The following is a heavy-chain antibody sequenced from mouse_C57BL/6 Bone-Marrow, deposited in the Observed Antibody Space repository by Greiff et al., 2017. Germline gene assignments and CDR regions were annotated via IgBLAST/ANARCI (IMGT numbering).Heavy chain of an antibody. J-gene: IGHJ4*01. Sequence: EVKLVESGGGLVQPGGSLKLSCAASGFTFSDYGMAWVRQAPRKGPEWVAFISNLAYSIYYADTVTGRFTISRENAKNTLYLEMSSLRSEDTAMYYCAVLGGNYFYYAMDYWGQGTSVTVSS. CDR3: AVLGGNYFYYAMDY. V-gene: IGHV5-15*01. D-gene: IGHD2-1*01. CDR2: ISNLAYSI. CDR1: GFTFSDYG.